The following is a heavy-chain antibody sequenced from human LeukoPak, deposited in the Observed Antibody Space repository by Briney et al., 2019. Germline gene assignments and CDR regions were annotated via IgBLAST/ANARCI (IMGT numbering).Heavy chain of an antibody. V-gene: IGHV4-31*03. J-gene: IGHJ6*03. CDR1: GGSISSGGYY. CDR2: IYYSGST. Sequence: SQTLSVTCTVSGGSISSGGYYWLWIRQHPGKGLEWLGYIYYSGSTYYNPSLKSRVTISVDTPKNKFSLKLSSVTAADTAVYYCARRMPGYYYYMDVWGKGTTVTVSS. D-gene: IGHD2-15*01. CDR3: ARRMPGYYYYMDV.